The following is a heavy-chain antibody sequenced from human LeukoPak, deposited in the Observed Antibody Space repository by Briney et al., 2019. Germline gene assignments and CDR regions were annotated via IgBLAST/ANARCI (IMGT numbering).Heavy chain of an antibody. CDR3: ARRIAGAGSDY. D-gene: IGHD6-13*01. CDR2: IYPGDSDT. V-gene: IGHV5-51*01. J-gene: IGHJ4*02. CDR1: GYSFTSYW. Sequence: GESLKISCKGSGYSFTSYWIGWVRQVPGKGLEWMGIIYPGDSDTRYSPSFEGQVAISADMSIRTAYLQWSSLKAADTAMYYCARRIAGAGSDYCGQGTLVTVSS.